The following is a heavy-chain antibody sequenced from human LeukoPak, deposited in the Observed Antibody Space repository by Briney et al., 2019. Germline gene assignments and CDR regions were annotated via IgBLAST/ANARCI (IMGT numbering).Heavy chain of an antibody. V-gene: IGHV4-31*11. J-gene: IGHJ4*02. Sequence: SQTLSLTCAVSGVSIRSAGYSYYWIRQHPGKGLEWIGHVYYSGSTSYNPSLKSRVAMSIDPSKNQFSLNLTSVTAADTAVYFCARDGATGVFEYWGQGILVAVSS. D-gene: IGHD4/OR15-4a*01. CDR1: GVSIRSAGYS. CDR3: ARDGATGVFEY. CDR2: VYYSGST.